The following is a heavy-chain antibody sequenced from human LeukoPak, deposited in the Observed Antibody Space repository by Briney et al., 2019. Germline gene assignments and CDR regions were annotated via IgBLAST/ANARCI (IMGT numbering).Heavy chain of an antibody. Sequence: GESLKISCEGSGYTFRSYWIGWVRQMPGKDLEGMGMIYPGDSDTRYSPSFQGQGTFLADLSLNPAYLQWSSLEASDTAIYYCTRQSQACSTGSCYVVSWGQGTQVTVSS. CDR1: GYTFRSYW. D-gene: IGHD2-15*01. J-gene: IGHJ5*01. V-gene: IGHV5-51*01. CDR3: TRQSQACSTGSCYVVS. CDR2: IYPGDSDT.